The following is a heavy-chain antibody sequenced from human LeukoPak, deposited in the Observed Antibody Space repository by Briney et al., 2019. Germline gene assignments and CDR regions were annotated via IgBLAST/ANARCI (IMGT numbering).Heavy chain of an antibody. Sequence: GGSLRLSCAASGFTFSDYYMSWIRQAPGKGLEWVSYISSSGSTIYYADSVKGRFTISRDNAKNSLYLQMNSLRAEDTAVYYCARDCLSLRSPHYYYAMEVWCQGPTVTVSS. CDR1: GFTFSDYY. J-gene: IGHJ6*02. V-gene: IGHV3-11*01. CDR2: ISSSGSTI. CDR3: ARDCLSLRSPHYYYAMEV.